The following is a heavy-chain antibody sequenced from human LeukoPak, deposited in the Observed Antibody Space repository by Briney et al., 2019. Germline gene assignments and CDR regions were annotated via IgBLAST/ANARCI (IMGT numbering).Heavy chain of an antibody. CDR3: TSSPLPGLDY. Sequence: GGSLRLSCVASGFTFNNAWVTWVRQAPGKGLEWVGRIKSKTHGGTTDYAAPVEGRFTVSRDDSKNTVHLQTNSLKSEDTAVYYCTSSPLPGLDYWGQGTLVTVSS. CDR2: IKSKTHGGTT. V-gene: IGHV3-15*05. CDR1: GFTFNNAW. D-gene: IGHD3-9*01. J-gene: IGHJ4*02.